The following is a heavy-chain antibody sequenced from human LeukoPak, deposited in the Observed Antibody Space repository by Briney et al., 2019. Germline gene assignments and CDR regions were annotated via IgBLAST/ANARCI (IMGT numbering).Heavy chain of an antibody. D-gene: IGHD3-10*01. CDR1: GFTVSSNS. J-gene: IGHJ4*02. Sequence: PGGSLRLSCTVSGFTVSSNSMSWIRQAPGKGLAWVSYISSTASTKYYADSVKGRFTISRDNAKNSLYLQMNSLRAEDTGVYYCARCGDGLPCDFDYWGQGTLVTVSS. V-gene: IGHV3-11*04. CDR2: ISSTASTK. CDR3: ARCGDGLPCDFDY.